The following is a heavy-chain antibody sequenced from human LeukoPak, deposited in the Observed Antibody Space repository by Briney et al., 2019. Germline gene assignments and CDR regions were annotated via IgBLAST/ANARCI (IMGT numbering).Heavy chain of an antibody. V-gene: IGHV3-74*01. J-gene: IGHJ4*02. Sequence: GGSLRLSCAASGFTFSSYWMHWVRQTPGKGLVWVSRINIDGSRTNYADSVKGQFTISRDNAKNTLYLQMNSLRAEDTAVYYCAKDRVAGYSCGDYWGQGTLVTVSS. D-gene: IGHD5-18*01. CDR2: INIDGSRT. CDR1: GFTFSSYW. CDR3: AKDRVAGYSCGDY.